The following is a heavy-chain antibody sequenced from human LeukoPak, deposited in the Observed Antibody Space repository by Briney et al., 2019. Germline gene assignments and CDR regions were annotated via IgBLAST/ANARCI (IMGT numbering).Heavy chain of an antibody. V-gene: IGHV1-69*05. CDR1: GGTFSSYA. CDR2: IIPIFGAA. Sequence: GSSVKVSCKASGGTFSSYAISWVRQAPGQGLEWMGRIIPIFGAANYAQKFQGRVTITTDESTSTAYMELSSLRSEDTAVYYCAGDRVYYGSSDNNWFDPWGQGTLVTVSS. D-gene: IGHD3-10*01. CDR3: AGDRVYYGSSDNNWFDP. J-gene: IGHJ5*02.